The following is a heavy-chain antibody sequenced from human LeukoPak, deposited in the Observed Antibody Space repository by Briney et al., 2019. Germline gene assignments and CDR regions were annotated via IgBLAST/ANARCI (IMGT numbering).Heavy chain of an antibody. Sequence: PSETLSLTCTVSGGSISSSSYYWGWLRQPPGKGLEWIGSIYYSRSTYYNPSHKRRVTITVDTSKNQFSLKLSSVTAADTAVYYCARVSRTKHYGSGSYYSLKRGYNWFDPWGQGTLVTVSS. CDR2: IYYSRST. J-gene: IGHJ5*02. V-gene: IGHV4-39*01. D-gene: IGHD3-10*01. CDR1: GGSISSSSYY. CDR3: ARVSRTKHYGSGSYYSLKRGYNWFDP.